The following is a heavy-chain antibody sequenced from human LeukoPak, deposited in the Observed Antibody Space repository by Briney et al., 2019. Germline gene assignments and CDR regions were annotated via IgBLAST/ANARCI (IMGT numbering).Heavy chain of an antibody. CDR1: GFTFSSYG. D-gene: IGHD2-2*01. J-gene: IGHJ4*02. CDR3: AKGGLYCSSTSCYLLDS. CDR2: LSYDGTTE. Sequence: GGSLRLSCAASGFTFSSYGMHWVRQAPGKGLEWVAVLSYDGTTEYYADSVRGRFTISRDNSKNTLYLQMNSLRAEDTAVYYCAKGGLYCSSTSCYLLDSWGQGTLVTVSS. V-gene: IGHV3-30*18.